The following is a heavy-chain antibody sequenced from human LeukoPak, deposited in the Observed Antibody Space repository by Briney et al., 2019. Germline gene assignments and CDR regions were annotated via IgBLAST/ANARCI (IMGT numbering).Heavy chain of an antibody. CDR3: AKRPPGRLRLGELSYFDY. V-gene: IGHV3-23*01. CDR1: GFTFSSYA. CDR2: ISGSGGST. Sequence: GGSLRLSCAASGFTFSSYAMSWVRQAPGKGLEWVSAISGSGGSTYYADSVKGRFTISRDNSKNTLYLQMNSPRAEDTAVYYCAKRPPGRLRLGELSYFDYWGQGTLVTVSS. J-gene: IGHJ4*02. D-gene: IGHD3-16*02.